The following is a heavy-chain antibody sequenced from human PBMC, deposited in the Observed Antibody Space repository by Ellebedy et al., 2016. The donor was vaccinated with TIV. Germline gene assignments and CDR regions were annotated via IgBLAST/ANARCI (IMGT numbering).Heavy chain of an antibody. CDR1: KFTFTSYA. V-gene: IGHV3-23*01. Sequence: GESLKISXAASKFTFTSYAMTWVRQAPGKGLEWVSTVGGLGTSTYYADSVKGRFTVSRDNAKNSLYLQMNSLRAEDPAVYYCARGVFSAAAQFQHWGQGTLVTVSS. CDR3: ARGVFSAAAQFQH. D-gene: IGHD6-13*01. J-gene: IGHJ1*01. CDR2: VGGLGTST.